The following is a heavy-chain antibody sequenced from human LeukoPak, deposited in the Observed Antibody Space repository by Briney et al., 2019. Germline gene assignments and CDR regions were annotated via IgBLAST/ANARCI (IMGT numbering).Heavy chain of an antibody. CDR1: GGSISSYY. J-gene: IGHJ5*02. CDR2: IYYSGST. Sequence: PSETLSLTCTVSGGSISSYYWSWIRQPPGKGLEWIGYIYYSGSTNYNPSLKSRVTISVDTSKSQFSLKLSSVTAADTAVYYCARNLKAGTWGNWFDPWGQGTLVTVSS. D-gene: IGHD6-19*01. V-gene: IGHV4-59*01. CDR3: ARNLKAGTWGNWFDP.